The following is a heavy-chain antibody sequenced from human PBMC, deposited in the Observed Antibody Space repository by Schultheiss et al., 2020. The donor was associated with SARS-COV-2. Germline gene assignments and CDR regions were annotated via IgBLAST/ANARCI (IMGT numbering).Heavy chain of an antibody. D-gene: IGHD6-13*01. CDR3: AREAIADYYYYGMDV. Sequence: GGSLRLSCAASGFTFSSYGMHWVRQAPGKGLEWVANIKQDGSEKYYVDSVKGRFTISRDNAKNSLYLQMNSLRAEDTAVYYCAREAIADYYYYGMDVWGQGTTVTVSS. J-gene: IGHJ6*02. CDR2: IKQDGSEK. V-gene: IGHV3-7*03. CDR1: GFTFSSYG.